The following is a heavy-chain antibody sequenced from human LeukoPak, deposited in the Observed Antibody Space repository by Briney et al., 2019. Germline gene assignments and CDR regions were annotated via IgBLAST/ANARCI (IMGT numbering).Heavy chain of an antibody. CDR2: IYSTGST. D-gene: IGHD6-13*01. CDR1: GGSISSYY. CDR3: ATQIASAGTAGFDF. Sequence: SETLSLTCTVSGGSISSYYWRWIRQPAGKGLEWIGRIYSTGSTNYNPSLKSRVTMSVDTSKNQFSLRLRSVTAADTAVYYCATQIASAGTAGFDFWGQGALVTVSS. V-gene: IGHV4-4*07. J-gene: IGHJ4*02.